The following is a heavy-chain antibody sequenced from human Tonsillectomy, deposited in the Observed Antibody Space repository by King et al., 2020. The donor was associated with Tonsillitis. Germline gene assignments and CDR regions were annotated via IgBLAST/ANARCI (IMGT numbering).Heavy chain of an antibody. J-gene: IGHJ4*02. D-gene: IGHD3-22*01. Sequence: VQLVESGRDLVQLGGSLRLSCAASGFTFSSFAMSWVRQAPGKGLEWVSAISGSGYRTNYADSVKGRFTISRDNSKNTLYLQMNSLRAEDTAVYYCTKGDSYDSSGYYFDYWGQGSLVTVSP. V-gene: IGHV3-23*04. CDR2: ISGSGYRT. CDR1: GFTFSSFA. CDR3: TKGDSYDSSGYYFDY.